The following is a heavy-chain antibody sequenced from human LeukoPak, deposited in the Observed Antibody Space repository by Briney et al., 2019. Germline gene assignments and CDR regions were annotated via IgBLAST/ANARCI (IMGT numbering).Heavy chain of an antibody. CDR1: GLIVRNSY. D-gene: IGHD2-8*01. V-gene: IGHV3-53*01. J-gene: IGHJ4*02. CDR3: ARDPNGNLHFDY. CDR2: IYYNGNT. Sequence: PGGALRLSCAASGLIVRNSYMNWVRQAPGEGRGRGSVIYYNGNTFYADSVMGRFTISRDNSKNTLYLQMNSLRAEDTAVYYCARDPNGNLHFDYWGQGTLVTVSS.